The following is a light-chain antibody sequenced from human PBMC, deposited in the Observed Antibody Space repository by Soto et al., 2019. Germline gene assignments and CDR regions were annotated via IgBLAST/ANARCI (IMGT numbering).Light chain of an antibody. Sequence: DIVMTQSPDSLAVSLGDRAAINCKSSQSVLYSSSNNNYLAWYQQKPGQPPKLLIYWASTRESGVPDRFSGSGSGTDFTLTISSLQAEDVAVYYCQQYYSTPYTFGPGTKVDIK. V-gene: IGKV4-1*01. CDR2: WAS. CDR1: QSVLYSSSNNNY. CDR3: QQYYSTPYT. J-gene: IGKJ3*01.